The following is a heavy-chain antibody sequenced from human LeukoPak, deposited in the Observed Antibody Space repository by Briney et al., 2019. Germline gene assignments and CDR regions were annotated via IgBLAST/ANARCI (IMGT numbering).Heavy chain of an antibody. V-gene: IGHV1-2*02. CDR1: GYTFTNYA. CDR2: ITPGGGT. Sequence: ASVKVSCTASGYTFTNYAMNWVRQAPGQGRGWMGWITPGGGTNSPQRFHGSVAITWDTSITTAYMDLTRPTSDDTAVYYCTRDRDGDGFAYFDYWGQGALVTVSS. J-gene: IGHJ4*02. D-gene: IGHD6-25*01. CDR3: TRDRDGDGFAYFDY.